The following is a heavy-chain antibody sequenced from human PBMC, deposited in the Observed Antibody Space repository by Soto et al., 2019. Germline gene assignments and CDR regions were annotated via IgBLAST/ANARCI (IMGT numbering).Heavy chain of an antibody. J-gene: IGHJ5*02. CDR1: GGSISSSSYY. CDR2: IYYSGST. D-gene: IGHD3-3*01. Sequence: SETLSLTCTVSGGSISSSSYYWGWIRQPPGKGLEWIGSIYYSGSTYYNPSLKSRVTISVDTSKNQFSLKLSSVTAADTAVYYCARHAIVITIFGVANWFDPWGQGTLVTVSS. V-gene: IGHV4-39*01. CDR3: ARHAIVITIFGVANWFDP.